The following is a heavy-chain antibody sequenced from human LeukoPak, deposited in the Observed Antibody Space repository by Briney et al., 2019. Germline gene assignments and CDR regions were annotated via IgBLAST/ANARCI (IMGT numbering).Heavy chain of an antibody. CDR3: ARGAFLTDV. CDR2: IKQDGSEK. V-gene: IGHV3-7*01. D-gene: IGHD2/OR15-2a*01. Sequence: GGSLRLSCAASGFTFSSYWVTWVRQAPGKGLEWVANIKQDGSEKYNVDSVKGRFTISRDNAKRSLYLQMNSLRAEDTAVYYCARGAFLTDVWGKGTTVTVSS. J-gene: IGHJ6*04. CDR1: GFTFSSYW.